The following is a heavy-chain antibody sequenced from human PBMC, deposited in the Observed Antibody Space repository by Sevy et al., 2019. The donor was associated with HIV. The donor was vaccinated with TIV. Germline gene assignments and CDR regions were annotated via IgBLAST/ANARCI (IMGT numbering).Heavy chain of an antibody. CDR2: INWNGGST. CDR1: GFTFDDYG. V-gene: IGHV3-20*04. J-gene: IGHJ6*03. D-gene: IGHD3-10*01. Sequence: GGSLRRSCAASGFTFDDYGMSWVRQAPGKGLEWVSGINWNGGSTGYADSVKGRFTISRDNAKNSLYLQMNSLRAEDTALYYCARRGITMVRGVLAYYYYMDVWGKGTTVTVSS. CDR3: ARRGITMVRGVLAYYYYMDV.